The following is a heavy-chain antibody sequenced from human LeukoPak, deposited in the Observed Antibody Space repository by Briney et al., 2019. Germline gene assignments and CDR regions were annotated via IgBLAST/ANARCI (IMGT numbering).Heavy chain of an antibody. CDR2: IIPILGIA. CDR1: GGTFSSYA. D-gene: IGHD2-2*01. Sequence: GSSVKVYCKASGGTFSSYAISWVRQAPGQGLEWMGRIIPILGIANYAQKFQGRVTITADKSTSTAYMELSSLRSEDTAVYYCAIFFLTNDAFDIWGQGTMVTVSS. J-gene: IGHJ3*02. CDR3: AIFFLTNDAFDI. V-gene: IGHV1-69*04.